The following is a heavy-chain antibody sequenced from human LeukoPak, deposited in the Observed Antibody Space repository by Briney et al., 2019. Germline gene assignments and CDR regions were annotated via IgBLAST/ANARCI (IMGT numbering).Heavy chain of an antibody. CDR1: GGSISSYY. Sequence: SETLSLTCTASGGSISSYYWSWIRQPPGKGLEWIGYIYYSGSTNYNPSLKSRVTISVDTSKNQFSLKLSSVTAADTAVYYCARDLETGTTSRRFDYWGQGTLVTVSS. V-gene: IGHV4-59*01. J-gene: IGHJ4*02. D-gene: IGHD1-7*01. CDR3: ARDLETGTTSRRFDY. CDR2: IYYSGST.